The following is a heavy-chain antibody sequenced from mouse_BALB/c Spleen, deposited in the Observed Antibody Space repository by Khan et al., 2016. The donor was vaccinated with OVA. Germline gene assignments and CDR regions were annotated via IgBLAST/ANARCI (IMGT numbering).Heavy chain of an antibody. V-gene: IGHV1-7*01. Sequence: QVQLQQSGAELAKPGASVKMSCKASGYTFTTYWMHWVKQRPGQGLEWIGYIDPSTGYTEYNQKFKDKATLTTDKSSSTAYMQLSSLTSEDSAVYYCARRGVYGIFAYWGQRAISLSLQ. J-gene: IGHJ3*01. CDR1: GYTFTTYW. CDR3: ARRGVYGIFAY. D-gene: IGHD1-1*02. CDR2: IDPSTGYT.